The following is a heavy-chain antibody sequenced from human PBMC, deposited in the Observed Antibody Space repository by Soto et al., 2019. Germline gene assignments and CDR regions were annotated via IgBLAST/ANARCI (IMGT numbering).Heavy chain of an antibody. D-gene: IGHD3-22*01. CDR3: ASGRYYYDSSGFMDFDY. Sequence: GGSLRLSCAASGFTFSSYSMNWVRQAPGKGLEWVSFITSSSSTIYYADSVKGRFTISKDNAKNLLYLQMNSLRAEDTAVYYCASGRYYYDSSGFMDFDYWGQGTLVTAPQ. J-gene: IGHJ4*02. CDR2: ITSSSSTI. CDR1: GFTFSSYS. V-gene: IGHV3-48*01.